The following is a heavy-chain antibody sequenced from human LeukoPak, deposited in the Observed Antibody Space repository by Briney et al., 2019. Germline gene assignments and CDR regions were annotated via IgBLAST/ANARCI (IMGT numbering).Heavy chain of an antibody. D-gene: IGHD3-22*01. CDR1: GFTLSSYA. CDR2: IRYDGSNK. CDR3: AKSYYYDSSGYLVY. Sequence: QPGGSLRLSCAASGFTLSSYAMSWVRQAPGKGLEWVAFIRYDGSNKYYADSVKGRFTISRDNSKNTLYLQMNSLRAEDTAVYYCAKSYYYDSSGYLVYWGQGTLVTVSS. J-gene: IGHJ4*02. V-gene: IGHV3-30*02.